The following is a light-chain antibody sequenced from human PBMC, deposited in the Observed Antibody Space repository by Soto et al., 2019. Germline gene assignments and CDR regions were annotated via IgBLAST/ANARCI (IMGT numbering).Light chain of an antibody. CDR3: QQYVSSPWA. CDR1: QSVSNNY. V-gene: IGKV3-20*01. CDR2: GAS. J-gene: IGKJ1*01. Sequence: EIVLTQSPGTLSLSPGESATLSCRASQSVSNNYLAWYQQKPGQAPRLLIYGASRRATGIPDRFTGSGSGTDFTLTISRLEPEEFAVYYCQQYVSSPWAVGQGTKVDIK.